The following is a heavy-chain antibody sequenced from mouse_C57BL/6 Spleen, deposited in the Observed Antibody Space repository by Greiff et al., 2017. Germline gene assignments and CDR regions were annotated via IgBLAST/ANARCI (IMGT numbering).Heavy chain of an antibody. Sequence: QVQLQQSDAELVKPGASVKISCKVSGYTFTDHTITWMKQRPEQGLEWIGYIYPRDGRTKSNEKFKGKATLTADKSSSTVYMLLNSRSSEDSAIYFSSRGWDDGYPYAMDYSGQGTSVTVSS. J-gene: IGHJ4*01. CDR3: SRGWDDGYPYAMDY. V-gene: IGHV1-78*01. CDR1: GYTFTDHT. D-gene: IGHD2-3*01. CDR2: IYPRDGRT.